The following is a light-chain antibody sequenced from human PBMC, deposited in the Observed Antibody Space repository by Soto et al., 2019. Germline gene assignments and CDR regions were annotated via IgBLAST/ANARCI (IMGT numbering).Light chain of an antibody. CDR2: GTF. V-gene: IGKV1-9*01. CDR1: QDIKTY. J-gene: IGKJ3*01. Sequence: IQLTQSPSSLSASVGDRVSITCRASQDIKTYLAWYQQKQGKAPKLLISGTFTLQSGVPSRFNGSGSGTDLTLTISRLQPEDFATYYCQHLNNYPPFTFGHGTKVDLE. CDR3: QHLNNYPPFT.